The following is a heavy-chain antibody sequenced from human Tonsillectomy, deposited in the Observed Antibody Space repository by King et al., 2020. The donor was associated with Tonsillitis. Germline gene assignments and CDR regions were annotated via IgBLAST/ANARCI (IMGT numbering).Heavy chain of an antibody. CDR2: INSDGSST. CDR1: GFTFSSYW. CDR3: ARDGSMEMAIIYPLDY. V-gene: IGHV3-74*01. D-gene: IGHD5-24*01. J-gene: IGHJ4*02. Sequence: VQLVESGGGLVQPGGSLRLSCAASGFTFSSYWMHWVRQAPGKGLVWVSRINSDGSSTRYADSVKGRFTISRDNAKNTLYLQMNSLRAEDTAVYYCARDGSMEMAIIYPLDYWGQGILVTVSS.